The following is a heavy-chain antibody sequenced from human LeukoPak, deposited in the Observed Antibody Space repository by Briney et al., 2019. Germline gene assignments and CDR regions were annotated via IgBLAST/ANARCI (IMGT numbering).Heavy chain of an antibody. CDR2: ISGSGGST. CDR3: ATNAGQCLVPFDH. Sequence: GGSLRLSCAASGLTFSSHAMTWVRQTPGKGLEWVSGISGSGGSTYYADSVKGRFTISRDNSKNTLYLQMNSLRAEDTAVYYCATNAGQCLVPFDHWGLGTLVTVSS. J-gene: IGHJ4*01. CDR1: GLTFSSHA. D-gene: IGHD6-19*01. V-gene: IGHV3-23*01.